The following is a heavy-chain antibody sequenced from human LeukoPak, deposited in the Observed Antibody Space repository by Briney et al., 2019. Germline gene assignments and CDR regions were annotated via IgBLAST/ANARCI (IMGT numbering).Heavy chain of an antibody. J-gene: IGHJ4*02. CDR3: ARDYCGGDCYSFDS. Sequence: GRSLRLSYAASGFTFSSYGMHWVRQAPGKGLEWVAVIWYHGRNKYFADSVKGRFTISRDISKNTLYLQMNSLRAEDTAVYYCARDYCGGDCYSFDSWGQGTLVTVSS. D-gene: IGHD2-21*02. CDR1: GFTFSSYG. V-gene: IGHV3-33*01. CDR2: IWYHGRNK.